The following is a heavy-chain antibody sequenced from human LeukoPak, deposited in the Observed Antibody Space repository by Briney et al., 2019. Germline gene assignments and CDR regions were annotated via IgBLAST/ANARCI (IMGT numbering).Heavy chain of an antibody. Sequence: ASVNVSCKASGYAFTSYYMHWVRQAPGQGLEWMGIINPSGGSTTYAQKFQGRVTMTRDTSTSTVYMEVTSLRSEDTAVFYCARGYTYGLGVDYWGQGTLVTVSS. J-gene: IGHJ4*02. CDR1: GYAFTSYY. V-gene: IGHV1-46*01. CDR2: INPSGGST. CDR3: ARGYTYGLGVDY. D-gene: IGHD2-8*01.